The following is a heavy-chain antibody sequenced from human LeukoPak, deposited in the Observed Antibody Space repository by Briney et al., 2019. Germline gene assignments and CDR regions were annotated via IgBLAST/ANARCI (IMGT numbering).Heavy chain of an antibody. J-gene: IGHJ4*02. D-gene: IGHD1-1*01. CDR2: INPSGSTI. V-gene: IGHV3-21*01. CDR1: GFTFSTYA. Sequence: SGGSLRLSCAASGFTFSTYAMNWVRQAPGRGLEWVSSINPSGSTIFYADSVKGRFTISRDNAKNSLYLQMNSLRAEDTALYFCAGGIRERGFDYWGQGTLVTVSS. CDR3: AGGIRERGFDY.